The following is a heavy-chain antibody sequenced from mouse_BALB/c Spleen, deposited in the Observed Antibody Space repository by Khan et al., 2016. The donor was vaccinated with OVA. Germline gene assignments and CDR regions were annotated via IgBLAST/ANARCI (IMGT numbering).Heavy chain of an antibody. Sequence: VQLQQSGAELVKAGASVKMSCKASGYTFTSYWMHWVKQRLGQGLEWFAETNPTNGRTYYNEKFKSKATLTVDKSSSTAYMLLSGPSFEDSAVYYYARIKKIVATYFDYWGQGTTRTVSS. D-gene: IGHD1-1*01. J-gene: IGHJ2*01. V-gene: IGHV1S81*02. CDR3: ARIKKIVATYFDY. CDR2: TNPTNGRT. CDR1: GYTFTSYW.